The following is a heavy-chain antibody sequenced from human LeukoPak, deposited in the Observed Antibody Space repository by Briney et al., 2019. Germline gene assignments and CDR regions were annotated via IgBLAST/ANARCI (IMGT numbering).Heavy chain of an antibody. Sequence: GGSLRLSCAASGFTFSNYAMSWVRQAPGKGLEWVSAISGNGGSTYYADSVKGRFTISRDNSKNTLYLQMNTLRAEDTAVYYCAKPTNYYDSSGYYYFDHWGQGTLVTVSS. V-gene: IGHV3-23*01. D-gene: IGHD3-22*01. CDR2: ISGNGGST. J-gene: IGHJ4*02. CDR3: AKPTNYYDSSGYYYFDH. CDR1: GFTFSNYA.